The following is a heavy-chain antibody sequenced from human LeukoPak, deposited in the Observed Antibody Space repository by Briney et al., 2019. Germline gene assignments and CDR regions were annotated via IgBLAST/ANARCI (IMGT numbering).Heavy chain of an antibody. J-gene: IGHJ5*02. Sequence: GGSLRLSCAASGFSFSGFALSWVRLAPGKGLEWGSTLSDASYYADCAEGRFTISGDSSKNTLYRQMDSLTTDDTAMYFCARSRGPGNHWIDAWGQGTLVTV. CDR1: GFSFSGFA. CDR3: ARSRGPGNHWIDA. CDR2: LSDAS. D-gene: IGHD3-10*01. V-gene: IGHV3-23*01.